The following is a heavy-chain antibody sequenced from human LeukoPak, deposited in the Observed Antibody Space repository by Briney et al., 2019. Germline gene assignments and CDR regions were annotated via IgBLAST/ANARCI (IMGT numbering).Heavy chain of an antibody. D-gene: IGHD6-13*01. V-gene: IGHV3-30*18. CDR3: AKDSEWYSSSWIPIDY. J-gene: IGHJ4*02. CDR2: ISYDGSNK. Sequence: PGRSLRLSCAASGFTFSSYGMHWVRQAPGKGLEWVAVISYDGSNKYYADSVKGRFTISRDNSKNTLYLQMNSLRAEDTAVYYCAKDSEWYSSSWIPIDYWGQGTLVTVSS. CDR1: GFTFSSYG.